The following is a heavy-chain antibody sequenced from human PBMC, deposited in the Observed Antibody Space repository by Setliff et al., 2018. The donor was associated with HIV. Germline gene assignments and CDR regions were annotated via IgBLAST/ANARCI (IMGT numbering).Heavy chain of an antibody. CDR2: IYARGST. J-gene: IGHJ1*01. CDR1: DGSVSSTGYS. CDR3: ARAGYYGSTSYWEYFQH. D-gene: IGHD3-22*01. V-gene: IGHV4-39*07. Sequence: SETLSLTCTVSDGSVSSTGYSWGWMRQAPGKGLEWIGSIYARGSTYYNPSLKSRVTISVDTSKNQFSLKLSSVTAADTAVYYCARAGYYGSTSYWEYFQHWGQGTLVTSPQ.